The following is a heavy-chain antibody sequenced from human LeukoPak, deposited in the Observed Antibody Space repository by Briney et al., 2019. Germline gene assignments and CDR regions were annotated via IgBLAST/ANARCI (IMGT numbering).Heavy chain of an antibody. CDR3: ARGLPDSYYDFWSGYHDAFDI. D-gene: IGHD3-3*01. V-gene: IGHV1-8*03. J-gene: IGHJ3*02. CDR1: GYTFTSYD. Sequence: ASVKVSCKASGYTFTSYDINWVRQATGQGPEWMGWMYPKSGNKGYGQKFQGSVTTTRNTSISTAYMELSSLASENTAVYYCARGLPDSYYDFWSGYHDAFDIWGQGTMVTVSS. CDR2: MYPKSGNK.